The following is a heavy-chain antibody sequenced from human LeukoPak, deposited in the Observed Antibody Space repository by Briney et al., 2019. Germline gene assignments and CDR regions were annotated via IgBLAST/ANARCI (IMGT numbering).Heavy chain of an antibody. CDR1: GFTFSSYP. D-gene: IGHD1-26*01. J-gene: IGHJ4*02. Sequence: GRSLRLSCAASGFTFSSYPMHWVRQAPGKGLEWVAVISYDGSNKYYADSVKGRFTISRDNSKNTLYLQMNSLRAEDTAVYYCARDASIVGATMNYFDYWGQGTLVTVSS. V-gene: IGHV3-30-3*01. CDR3: ARDASIVGATMNYFDY. CDR2: ISYDGSNK.